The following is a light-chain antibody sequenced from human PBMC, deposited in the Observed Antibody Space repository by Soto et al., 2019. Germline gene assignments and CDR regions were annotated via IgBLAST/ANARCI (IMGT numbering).Light chain of an antibody. J-gene: IGLJ2*01. CDR1: RPSIGSNH. CDR2: TNN. CDR3: AAWHDSLNVV. V-gene: IGLV1-47*02. Sequence: QSVLTQPPSASGTPGQRVTISCSGSRPSIGSNHVYWYQQLPGMAPKLLIYTNNQRPSGVPDRFSASKSGTSASLAISGLRSEDEADYYCAAWHDSLNVVFGGGTKLTVL.